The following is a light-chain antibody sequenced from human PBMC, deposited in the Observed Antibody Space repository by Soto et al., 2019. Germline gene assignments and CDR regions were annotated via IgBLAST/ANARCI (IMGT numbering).Light chain of an antibody. J-gene: IGKJ1*01. CDR2: GAS. CDR1: QSVSSSY. Sequence: EIVLTQSPGTLSLSPGERATLSCRASQSVSSSYLAWYQQKPGQAPRLLIYGASSRATGLPDRFSGSGSGTDFTLTISRLEPEDVAVYYCQKYGSSRTFGQGTKVEIK. V-gene: IGKV3-20*01. CDR3: QKYGSSRT.